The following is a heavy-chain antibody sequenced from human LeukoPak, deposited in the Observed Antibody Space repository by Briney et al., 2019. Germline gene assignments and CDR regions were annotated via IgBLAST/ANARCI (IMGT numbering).Heavy chain of an antibody. J-gene: IGHJ1*01. CDR3: AKDGYCSGGSCYSGYFQH. V-gene: IGHV3-23*01. D-gene: IGHD2-15*01. CDR1: GFTVSSNY. Sequence: GGSLRLSCAASGFTVSSNYMSWVRQAPGKGLEWGSAISGSGGSTYYADSVKGRFTISRDNSKNTLYLQMNSLRAEDTAVYYCAKDGYCSGGSCYSGYFQHWGQGTLVTVSS. CDR2: ISGSGGST.